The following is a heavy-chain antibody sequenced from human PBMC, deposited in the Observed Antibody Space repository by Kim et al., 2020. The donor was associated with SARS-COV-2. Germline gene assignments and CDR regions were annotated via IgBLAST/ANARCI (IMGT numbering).Heavy chain of an antibody. J-gene: IGHJ4*02. CDR2: IKEDGTEK. CDR3: ARDRRYSLDY. Sequence: GGSLRLSCVVSRFSFTTNWMSWVRQAPGKGLEWVANIKEDGTEKYYGYSVEGRFTISRDNAKNSLYLQMNSLSAEDTAVYYCARDRRYSLDYWGQGTLVTVSS. CDR1: RFSFTTNW. V-gene: IGHV3-7*01. D-gene: IGHD2-15*01.